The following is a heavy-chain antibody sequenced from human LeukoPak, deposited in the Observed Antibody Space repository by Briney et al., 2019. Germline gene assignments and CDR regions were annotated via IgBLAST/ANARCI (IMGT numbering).Heavy chain of an antibody. V-gene: IGHV1-2*06. CDR3: ARVRGWSSQFDAFDI. Sequence: ASVKVSCKASGYTLTGYYMHWVRQAPGQGLEWMGRINPNSGGTNYAQKFQGRVTMTRDTSISTAYMELSRLRSDDTAVYYCARVRGWSSQFDAFDIWGQGTMVTVSS. CDR2: INPNSGGT. D-gene: IGHD3-3*01. CDR1: GYTLTGYY. J-gene: IGHJ3*02.